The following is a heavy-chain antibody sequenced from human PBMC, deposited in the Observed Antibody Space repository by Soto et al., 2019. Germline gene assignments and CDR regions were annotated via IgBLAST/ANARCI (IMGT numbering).Heavy chain of an antibody. CDR3: ARDLCPLGSGSPCPTFGMDL. D-gene: IGHD3-10*01. J-gene: IGHJ6*02. V-gene: IGHV1-2*02. CDR1: GYTFTGHY. CDR2: IKPDNGGT. Sequence: QVQLVQSGAEVKPPGASVKVSCKASGYTFTGHYMHWVRQVSGRRLEFLGWIKPDNGGTYYAPKFQGRVTFTRDTSKTTAYMEMSGLQSDDTAVYFCARDLCPLGSGSPCPTFGMDLWGQGTTVAVSS.